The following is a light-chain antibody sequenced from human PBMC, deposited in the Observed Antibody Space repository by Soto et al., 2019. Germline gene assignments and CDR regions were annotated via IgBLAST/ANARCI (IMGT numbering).Light chain of an antibody. CDR2: AAS. CDR3: QHYSGSRWT. CDR1: QSVSSRS. V-gene: IGKV3-20*01. J-gene: IGKJ1*01. Sequence: EIVLTQSPGTLSLSPGERATLSCRASQSVSSRSFAWYQQKPGQAPRLLIYAASSRATAIPDRFSGGGSGTDFPLTIGRLEPEDFAMYYCQHYSGSRWTFGQGTKGEMK.